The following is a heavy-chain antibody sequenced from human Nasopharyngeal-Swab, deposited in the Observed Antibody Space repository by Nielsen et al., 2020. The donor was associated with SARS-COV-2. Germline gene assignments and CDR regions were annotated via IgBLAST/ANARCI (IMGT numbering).Heavy chain of an antibody. V-gene: IGHV1-69*13. Sequence: SVKVSCKASGGTFSSYAISWVRQAPGQGLEWMGGIIPIFGTANYAQKFQGRVTITADESTSTACMELSSLRSEDTAVYYCASLRDPRYYGSGRHQDPWGQGTLVTVSS. CDR1: GGTFSSYA. D-gene: IGHD3-10*01. J-gene: IGHJ5*02. CDR3: ASLRDPRYYGSGRHQDP. CDR2: IIPIFGTA.